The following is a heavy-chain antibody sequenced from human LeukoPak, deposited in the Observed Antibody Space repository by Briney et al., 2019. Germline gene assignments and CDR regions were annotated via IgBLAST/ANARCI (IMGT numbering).Heavy chain of an antibody. D-gene: IGHD6-13*01. CDR3: ARAEPRGSIWYPY. CDR2: TYYRSKWSN. Sequence: SQTLSLTCAISGDSVSRSSAAWNWIRQSPSRGLEWLGRTYYRSKWSNDYAVSVKGRITINPDTSKNQFSLQLNSVTAADTAVYYCARAEPRGSIWYPYWGQGTLVTVSS. V-gene: IGHV6-1*01. J-gene: IGHJ4*02. CDR1: GDSVSRSSAA.